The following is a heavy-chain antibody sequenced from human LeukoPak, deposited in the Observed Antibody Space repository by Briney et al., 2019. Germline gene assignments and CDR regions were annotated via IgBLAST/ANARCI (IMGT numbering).Heavy chain of an antibody. CDR3: ARDNDPRDPPHFDY. CDR1: GGTFNSYA. V-gene: IGHV1-69*06. Sequence: SVKVSCKASGGTFNSYAISWVRQAPGQGLEWMGGIIPIFCTTNYARKFRGRVTLTADKSTRTAYMELSSLRSEDTAVYYCARDNDPRDPPHFDYRGQGTLVTVSS. CDR2: IIPIFCTT. D-gene: IGHD3-16*01. J-gene: IGHJ4*02.